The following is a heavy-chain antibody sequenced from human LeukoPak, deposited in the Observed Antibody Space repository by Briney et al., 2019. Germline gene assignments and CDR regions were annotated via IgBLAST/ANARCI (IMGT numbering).Heavy chain of an antibody. CDR3: GRGPNTGYCSSTSCYWLGY. J-gene: IGHJ4*02. CDR1: GFTFSSYG. D-gene: IGHD2-2*01. V-gene: IGHV3-33*01. Sequence: GGSLILSCAASGFTFSSYGMHWVRQAPGKGLEWVAVIWYDGSNKYYVDSVKGRFTISRDNSKNTLYLQMNSLRAEDTAVYYCGRGPNTGYCSSTSCYWLGYWGQGTLVTVPS. CDR2: IWYDGSNK.